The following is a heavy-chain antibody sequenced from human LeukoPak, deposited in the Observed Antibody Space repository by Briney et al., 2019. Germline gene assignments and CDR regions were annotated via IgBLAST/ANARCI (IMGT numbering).Heavy chain of an antibody. J-gene: IGHJ6*03. D-gene: IGHD6-6*01. CDR2: IIPIFGTA. V-gene: IGHV1-69*05. Sequence: SVKVSCKASGGTFSSYAISWVRQAPGQGLEWMGGIIPIFGTANYAQKFQGRVTITRNTSISAAYMELSSLRSEDTAVYYCARGRKAARRGYYYMDVWGKGTTVTVSS. CDR3: ARGRKAARRGYYYMDV. CDR1: GGTFSSYA.